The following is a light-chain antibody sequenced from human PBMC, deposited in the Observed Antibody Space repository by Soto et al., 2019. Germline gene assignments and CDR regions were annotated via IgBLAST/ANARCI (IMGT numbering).Light chain of an antibody. CDR1: QSISSW. V-gene: IGKV1-5*03. CDR3: QQYNSYPYT. J-gene: IGKJ2*01. CDR2: KAS. Sequence: DIQMTQSPSTLSASVGDRVTITCRASQSISSWLAWYQQKPGIAPKRLIYKASSLESGVSSRFSGSRSGREFTLTLSSLQADDLATDCCQQYNSYPYTFGQGTKLEIK.